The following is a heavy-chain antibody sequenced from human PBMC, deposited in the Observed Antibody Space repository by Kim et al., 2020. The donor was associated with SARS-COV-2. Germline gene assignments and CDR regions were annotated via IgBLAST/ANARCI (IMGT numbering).Heavy chain of an antibody. CDR3: AKATTVGWNYYYYGVDV. D-gene: IGHD4-4*01. CDR2: MSYDGGNK. CDR1: GFTFSSYG. V-gene: IGHV3-30*18. Sequence: GGSLRLSCAASGFTFSSYGMHWVRQAPGKGLEWVAIMSYDGGNKYYADSVKGRFTISRDNSKNVLSLQMNSLRPEDTAVYYCAKATTVGWNYYYYGVDVWGQGTTVTVSS. J-gene: IGHJ6*02.